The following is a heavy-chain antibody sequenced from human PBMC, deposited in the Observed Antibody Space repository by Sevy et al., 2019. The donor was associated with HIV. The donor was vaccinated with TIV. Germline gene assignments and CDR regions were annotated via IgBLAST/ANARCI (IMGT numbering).Heavy chain of an antibody. D-gene: IGHD3-22*01. Sequence: GGSLKLSCAASGFTFSYYSMNWVRHAPGKGLEWVSSISSSSSYIYYADSVKGRFTISRDNAKNSLYLQMNSLRAEDTAVYYCASPLDYYDSPSAYWGQGTLVTVSS. CDR1: GFTFSYYS. CDR3: ASPLDYYDSPSAY. J-gene: IGHJ4*02. CDR2: ISSSSSYI. V-gene: IGHV3-21*01.